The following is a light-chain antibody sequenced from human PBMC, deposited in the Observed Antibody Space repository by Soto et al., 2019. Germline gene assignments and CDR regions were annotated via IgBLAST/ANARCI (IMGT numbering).Light chain of an antibody. J-gene: IGLJ1*01. CDR3: SSLTSSSTRGV. Sequence: QSVLTQPASVSGSPGQSITISCTGSSSDVGGYNYVSWYQHHPGKAPKLIIFEVTNRPSGVSNRFSGSKSGNTASLTISGLQAEDEADYYCSSLTSSSTRGVFGTGTKVTVL. V-gene: IGLV2-14*01. CDR1: SSDVGGYNY. CDR2: EVT.